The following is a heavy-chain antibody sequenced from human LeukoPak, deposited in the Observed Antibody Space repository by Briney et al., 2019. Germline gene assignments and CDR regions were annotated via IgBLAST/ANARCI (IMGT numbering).Heavy chain of an antibody. CDR2: IYHSGSS. Sequence: SGTLSLTCTVSGGSISSSSYYWGWIRQPPGKGLEWIGSIYHSGSSYYTPSLKSRVTISVDTSKNQFSLKLSSVTAADTAVYYCATTSGYAWGQGTLVTVSS. CDR1: GGSISSSSYY. CDR3: ATTSGYA. V-gene: IGHV4-39*01. D-gene: IGHD5-12*01. J-gene: IGHJ4*02.